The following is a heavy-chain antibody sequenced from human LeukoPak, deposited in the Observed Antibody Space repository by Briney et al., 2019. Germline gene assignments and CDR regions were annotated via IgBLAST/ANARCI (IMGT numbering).Heavy chain of an antibody. CDR2: IYSTGST. D-gene: IGHD6-13*01. V-gene: IGHV4-4*07. CDR3: ARYIASAGTAGFDF. Sequence: PSETLSLTCTVSGGSISSYYWSWIRQPAGKGLEWIGRIYSTGSTNYNPSLKSRVTMSVDTSKNQFSLRLRSVTAADTAVYYCARYIASAGTAGFDFWGQGALVTVSS. CDR1: GGSISSYY. J-gene: IGHJ4*02.